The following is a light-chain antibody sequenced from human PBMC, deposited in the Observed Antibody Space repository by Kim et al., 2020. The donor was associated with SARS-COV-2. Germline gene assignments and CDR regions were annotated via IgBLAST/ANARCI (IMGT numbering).Light chain of an antibody. Sequence: SASVRDRVTITCRARQSICSYLNWYQQKTREAPKLLIYAASSLQSGVPSRFSGSGSGTDFTLTISSQQPEDCATYYCQHSYSTPTFGQGTKVDIK. J-gene: IGKJ1*01. CDR3: QHSYSTPT. CDR2: AAS. CDR1: QSICSY. V-gene: IGKV1-39*01.